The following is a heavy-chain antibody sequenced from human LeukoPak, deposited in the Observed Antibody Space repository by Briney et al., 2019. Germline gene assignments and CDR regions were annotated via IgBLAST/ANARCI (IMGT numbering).Heavy chain of an antibody. CDR3: ARDGNYDILTGYFQD. V-gene: IGHV3-33*08. J-gene: IGHJ1*01. D-gene: IGHD3-9*01. Sequence: GGSLRLSCAASGFTFSSYGMHWVRQAPGKGLEWVAGIWYGGSNKYYADSVKGRFTFSRDNAKNSLYLQMNSLRAEDTAVYYCARDGNYDILTGYFQDWGQGTLVTVSS. CDR1: GFTFSSYG. CDR2: IWYGGSNK.